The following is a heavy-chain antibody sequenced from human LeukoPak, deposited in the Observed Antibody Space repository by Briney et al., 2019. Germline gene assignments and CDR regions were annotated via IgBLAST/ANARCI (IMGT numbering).Heavy chain of an antibody. CDR1: SYTFTNYG. D-gene: IGHD6-19*01. J-gene: IGHJ5*02. CDR2: ISANNDNT. CDR3: ARDRGYSSGWSWFDP. Sequence: ASVKVSCKASSYTFTNYGISWVRQAPGQGLEWMGWISANNDNTNYGQKLQGRVTMTTDTSTTTAYMELRSLRSEDTAVYYCARDRGYSSGWSWFDPWGQGTLVTVSS. V-gene: IGHV1-18*01.